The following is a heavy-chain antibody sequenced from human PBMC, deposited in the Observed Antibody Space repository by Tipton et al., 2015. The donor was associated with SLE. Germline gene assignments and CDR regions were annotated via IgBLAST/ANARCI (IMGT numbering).Heavy chain of an antibody. V-gene: IGHV4-39*07. D-gene: IGHD3-22*01. J-gene: IGHJ3*02. CDR1: GDSINTNNYY. CDR3: ARDRISTIVVITQGAFDI. CDR2: ISYSGNT. Sequence: GLVKPSETLSLTCSVSGDSINTNNYYWGWIRQPPGKGLEWIGSISYSGNTYYNPSLKSRVTISVDTSKNQFSLRLSSVTAADTAVYYCARDRISTIVVITQGAFDIWGQGTMVTVSS.